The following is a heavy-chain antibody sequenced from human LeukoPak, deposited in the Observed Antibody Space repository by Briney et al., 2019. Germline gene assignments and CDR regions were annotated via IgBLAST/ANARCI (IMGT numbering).Heavy chain of an antibody. J-gene: IGHJ6*02. CDR3: AKDRRGIQLWSTDHYCGMDV. Sequence: GGSLRLSCAASGFTFSDYYMSWIRQAPGKGLEWVSVIYSGGSTYYADSVKGRFTISRDNSKNTLYLQMNSLRAEDTAVYYCAKDRRGIQLWSTDHYCGMDVWGQGTTVTVSS. D-gene: IGHD5-18*01. CDR2: IYSGGST. V-gene: IGHV3-66*01. CDR1: GFTFSDYY.